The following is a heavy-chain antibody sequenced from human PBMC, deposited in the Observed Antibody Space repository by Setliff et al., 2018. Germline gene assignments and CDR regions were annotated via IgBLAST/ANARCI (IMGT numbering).Heavy chain of an antibody. CDR2: ISSSSYI. CDR3: ARDSVYSHAPYYYYYYGMDV. J-gene: IGHJ6*02. V-gene: IGHV3-11*06. Sequence: PGGSLRLSCAASGFTFSDNYMSWIRQAPGKGLEWVSFISSSSYIYYADSVKGRFTISRDNAKNSLYLQMNSLRAEDTAVYYCARDSVYSHAPYYYYYYGMDVWGQGTTVTVSS. D-gene: IGHD5-18*01. CDR1: GFTFSDNY.